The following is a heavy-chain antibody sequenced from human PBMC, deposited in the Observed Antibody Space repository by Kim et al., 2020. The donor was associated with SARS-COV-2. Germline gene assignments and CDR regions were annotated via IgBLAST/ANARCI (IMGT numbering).Heavy chain of an antibody. CDR3: AREGYDSSGFDY. Sequence: GGSLGLSCAASGFTVSSNYMSWVRQAPGKGLEWVSVIYSGGSTYYADSVKGRFTISRDNSKNTLYLQMNSLRAEDTAVYYCAREGYDSSGFDYWGQGTLVTVSS. J-gene: IGHJ4*02. D-gene: IGHD3-22*01. CDR2: IYSGGST. CDR1: GFTVSSNY. V-gene: IGHV3-53*01.